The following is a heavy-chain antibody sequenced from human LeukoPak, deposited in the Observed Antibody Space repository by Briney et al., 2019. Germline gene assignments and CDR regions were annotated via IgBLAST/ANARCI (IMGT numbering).Heavy chain of an antibody. CDR2: ISSSSSYI. CDR1: GFTFSSYS. D-gene: IGHD3-22*01. V-gene: IGHV3-21*01. Sequence: PGGSLRLSXAASGFTFSSYSMNWVRQAPGKGLEWVSSISSSSSYIYYADSVKGRFTISRDNAKNSLYLQMNSLRAEDTAVYYCARGGLNYYDSSGYSGFDIWGQGTMVTVSS. CDR3: ARGGLNYYDSSGYSGFDI. J-gene: IGHJ3*02.